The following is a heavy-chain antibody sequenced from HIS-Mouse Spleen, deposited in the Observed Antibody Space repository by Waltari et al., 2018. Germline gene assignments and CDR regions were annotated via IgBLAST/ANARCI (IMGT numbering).Heavy chain of an antibody. V-gene: IGHV4-59*01. CDR3: ARGGSYYYYYGMDV. Sequence: QVQLQESGPGLVKPSETLSLTCTVSGGSISSYYWSWTRQPPGKGLEWIGYIYYSGSTNYNPSLKSRVTISVDTSKNQFSLKLSSVTAADTAVYYCARGGSYYYYYGMDVWGQGTTVTVSS. D-gene: IGHD1-26*01. CDR2: IYYSGST. CDR1: GGSISSYY. J-gene: IGHJ6*02.